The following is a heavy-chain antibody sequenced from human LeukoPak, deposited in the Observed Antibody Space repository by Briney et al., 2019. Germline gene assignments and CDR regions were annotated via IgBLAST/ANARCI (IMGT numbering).Heavy chain of an antibody. V-gene: IGHV1-2*02. Sequence: GASVKVSCKASGYTFSDSYMHWVRQAPGQGLEWMGWINPNSGGTNYAQKFQGRVTMTRDTSISTAYMELSRLRSDDTAVYYCARDIAVAGTGWFDPWGQGTLVTVSS. CDR1: GYTFSDSY. J-gene: IGHJ5*02. CDR2: INPNSGGT. D-gene: IGHD6-19*01. CDR3: ARDIAVAGTGWFDP.